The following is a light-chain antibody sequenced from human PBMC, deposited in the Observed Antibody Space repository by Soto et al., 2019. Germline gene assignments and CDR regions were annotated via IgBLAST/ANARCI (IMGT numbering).Light chain of an antibody. CDR2: EVS. CDR1: SNDVGGYNF. Sequence: QSVLTQPPSASGSPGQSVTISCTGTSNDVGGYNFVSWYQQHPGKAPKLMILEVSKRPSGVPDRFSGSKSGSTASLTVSGLQAEDEADYYCSSYAGNNIYYVFGTGTKLTVL. J-gene: IGLJ1*01. CDR3: SSYAGNNIYYV. V-gene: IGLV2-8*01.